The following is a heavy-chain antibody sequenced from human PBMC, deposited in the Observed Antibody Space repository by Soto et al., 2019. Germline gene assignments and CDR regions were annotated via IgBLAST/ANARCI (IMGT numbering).Heavy chain of an antibody. CDR2: ISGSGGST. CDR3: AKGLRYSYGPPFDY. J-gene: IGHJ4*02. CDR1: GFTFSSYA. Sequence: PGESLKISCAASGFTFSSYAMSWVRQAPGKGLEWVSAISGSGGSTYYADSVKGRFTISRDNSKNTLYLQMNSLRAEDTAVYYCAKGLRYSYGPPFDYWGQGTLVTVSS. D-gene: IGHD5-18*01. V-gene: IGHV3-23*01.